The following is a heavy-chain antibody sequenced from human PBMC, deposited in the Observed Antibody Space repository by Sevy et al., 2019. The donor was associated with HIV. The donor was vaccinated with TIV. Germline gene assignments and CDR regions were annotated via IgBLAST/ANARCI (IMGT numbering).Heavy chain of an antibody. D-gene: IGHD5-12*01. J-gene: IGHJ4*02. Sequence: GGSLRLSCAASGFTFSSYWMSWVHQAPGKGLEWVANIKQDGSEKYYVDSVKGRFTISRDNAKNSLYLQMNSLRAEDTAVYYCARESGYDFSWYFDYWGQGTLVTVSS. CDR1: GFTFSSYW. CDR3: ARESGYDFSWYFDY. V-gene: IGHV3-7*01. CDR2: IKQDGSEK.